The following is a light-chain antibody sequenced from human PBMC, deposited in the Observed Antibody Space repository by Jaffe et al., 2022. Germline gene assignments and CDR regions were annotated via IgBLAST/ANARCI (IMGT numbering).Light chain of an antibody. CDR3: QSYDNSVAHVI. CDR2: ENN. Sequence: QSVLTQPPSVSGAPGQTVTVSCTGSRSNIGAGYAVHWYQQLPGTAPKLLIYENNNRPSGVPDRFSGSKSGSTASLAITGLQADDEVDYYCQSYDNSVAHVIFGGGTKLTVL. CDR1: RSNIGAGYA. J-gene: IGLJ2*01. V-gene: IGLV1-40*01.